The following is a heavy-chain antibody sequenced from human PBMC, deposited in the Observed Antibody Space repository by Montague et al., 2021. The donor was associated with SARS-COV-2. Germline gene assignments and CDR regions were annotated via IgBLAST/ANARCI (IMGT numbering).Heavy chain of an antibody. CDR2: IYNTNNT. CDR1: GVSIISSIYY. J-gene: IGHJ4*02. Sequence: SETLSLTCTVSGVSIISSIYYGYRIELPSQHGLVWRGSIYNTNNTYYXXXLNRLVTISIDTSKNQFSLKVSSVTAADTAVYYCARPGSGYSYGSGAFDYWGQGTLVTVSS. D-gene: IGHD5-18*01. V-gene: IGHV4-39*01. CDR3: ARPGSGYSYGSGAFDY.